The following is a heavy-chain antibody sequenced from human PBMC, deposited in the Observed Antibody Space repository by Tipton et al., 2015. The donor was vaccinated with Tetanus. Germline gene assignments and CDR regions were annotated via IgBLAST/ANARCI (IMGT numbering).Heavy chain of an antibody. CDR2: IYHSGST. V-gene: IGHV4-4*02. Sequence: TLSLTCAVSGGSISSSNWWSWVRRPPGKGLEWIGEIYHSGSTNYNPSLKSRVTISADKSKNQFSLKLSSVTAADTAVYYCARVFVGVYAFDIWGQGTMVTVSS. J-gene: IGHJ3*02. CDR3: ARVFVGVYAFDI. D-gene: IGHD1-26*01. CDR1: GGSISSSNW.